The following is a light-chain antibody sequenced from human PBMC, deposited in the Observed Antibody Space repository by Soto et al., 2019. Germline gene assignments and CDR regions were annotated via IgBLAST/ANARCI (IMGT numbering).Light chain of an antibody. CDR2: GAS. J-gene: IGKJ1*01. Sequence: EIVLTQSPATLSSFPGDRVTLSCRASQSVSSSFLAWYQQKPGQAPRLLIYGASSRATGIPDRFSGSGSGTDLTLTISRLETEDFAVYYCQQYGSSRTWTFGQGTKVDIK. CDR3: QQYGSSRTWT. V-gene: IGKV3-20*01. CDR1: QSVSSSF.